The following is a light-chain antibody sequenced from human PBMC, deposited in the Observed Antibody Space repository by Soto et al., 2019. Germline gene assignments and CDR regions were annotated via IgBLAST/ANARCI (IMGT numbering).Light chain of an antibody. CDR3: VLYMGSGISV. CDR2: STS. V-gene: IGLV8-61*01. J-gene: IGLJ2*01. CDR1: SGSVSASYY. Sequence: QTVVTQEPSFSVSPGGTVTLTCGLSSGSVSASYYPSWYQQTPGQAPRTLIYSTSTRSSGVPNRFSGSILGNKAALTITGAQADDECDYYCVLYMGSGISVFGGGTKLTVL.